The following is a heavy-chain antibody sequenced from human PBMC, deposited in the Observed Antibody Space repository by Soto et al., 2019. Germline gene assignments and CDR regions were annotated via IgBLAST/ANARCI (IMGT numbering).Heavy chain of an antibody. CDR3: AVDTVGTRSF. Sequence: EVQVVESGGGMVQPGGSLILSCAASGVTLSDYTIDWVRQAPGKGLEWVGRSRHKTDGYTTEYAASVKGRFTFSRDDSQSSLYLQMTSLKTDDTALYYCAVDTVGTRSFWGQGTLVTASS. D-gene: IGHD5-12*01. J-gene: IGHJ4*02. CDR1: GVTLSDYT. V-gene: IGHV3-72*01. CDR2: SRHKTDGYTT.